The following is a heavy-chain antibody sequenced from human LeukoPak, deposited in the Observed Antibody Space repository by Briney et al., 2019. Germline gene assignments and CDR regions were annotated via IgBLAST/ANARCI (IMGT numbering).Heavy chain of an antibody. J-gene: IGHJ4*02. CDR2: ISGNDAST. D-gene: IGHD3-10*01. CDR3: ANGLYFGELLGPCDF. V-gene: IGHV3-23*01. Sequence: GGSLRLSCAASGFTWSNYAMTWVRQAPGKGLEWVSVISGNDASTYYADSVNGRFTISRDNSNNTLYLQMNSLRAEDTAVYYCANGLYFGELLGPCDFWGQGTLVTVSS. CDR1: GFTWSNYA.